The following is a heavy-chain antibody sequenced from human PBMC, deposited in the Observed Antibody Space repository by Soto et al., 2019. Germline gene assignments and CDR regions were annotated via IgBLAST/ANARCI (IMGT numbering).Heavy chain of an antibody. V-gene: IGHV3-23*01. J-gene: IGHJ4*02. CDR2: FSSGGGGT. D-gene: IGHD2-15*01. CDR1: GFTFSNYA. Sequence: EVQLLESGGGLLQPGGSLRLSCTASGFTFSNYAMSWVRQAPGKGLEWVSTFSSGGGGTYYADSVTGRFSISRDHSQNSLSLQMNSLRPEDTAVYYCTKANRYCSGANCFTFDYWGLGTLVTVSS. CDR3: TKANRYCSGANCFTFDY.